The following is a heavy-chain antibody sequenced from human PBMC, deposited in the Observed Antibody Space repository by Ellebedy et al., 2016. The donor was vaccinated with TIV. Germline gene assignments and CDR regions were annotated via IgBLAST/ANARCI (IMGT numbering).Heavy chain of an antibody. CDR3: TTGLRAYMDV. Sequence: GESLKISCAASGFTFSSYSMNWVRQAPGKGLEWVGRIKTKTDGGTIDYAAPVKGRFTMSRDDSKNMLYLQMNSLKTEDTAVYYCTTGLRAYMDVWGKGTTVTVSS. CDR1: GFTFSSYS. D-gene: IGHD3/OR15-3a*01. J-gene: IGHJ6*03. V-gene: IGHV3-15*01. CDR2: IKTKTDGGTI.